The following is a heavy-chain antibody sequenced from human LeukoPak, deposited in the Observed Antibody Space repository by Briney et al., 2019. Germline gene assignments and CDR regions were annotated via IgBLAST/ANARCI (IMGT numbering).Heavy chain of an antibody. D-gene: IGHD6-13*01. Sequence: SETLSLTCAVYGGSFSGYYWSWIRQPPGKGLEWIGEINHSGSTNYNPSLKSRVTISVDTSKNQFSLKLSSVTAADTAVYYCARAYSSSFLGYYYMDVWAKGPRSPSP. CDR1: GGSFSGYY. CDR2: INHSGST. CDR3: ARAYSSSFLGYYYMDV. V-gene: IGHV4-34*01. J-gene: IGHJ6*03.